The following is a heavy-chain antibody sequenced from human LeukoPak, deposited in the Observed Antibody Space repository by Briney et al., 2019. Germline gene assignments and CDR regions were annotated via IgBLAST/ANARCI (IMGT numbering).Heavy chain of an antibody. CDR2: IKQDGSDK. Sequence: PGGSLRLSCAVSGFTFSGYWKSWVRQAPGKGVEWVANIKQDGSDKYYVDSVKGRFTISRDNAKNSLYLQMSSLRVEDTAVYYCARESVQLWLYVFDYWGQGSLVTVSS. CDR1: GFTFSGYW. D-gene: IGHD5-18*01. V-gene: IGHV3-7*05. CDR3: ARESVQLWLYVFDY. J-gene: IGHJ4*02.